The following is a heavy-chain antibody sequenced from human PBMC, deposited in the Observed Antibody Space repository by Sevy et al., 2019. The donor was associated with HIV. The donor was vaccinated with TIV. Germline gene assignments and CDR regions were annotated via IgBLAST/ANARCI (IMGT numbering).Heavy chain of an antibody. D-gene: IGHD4-17*01. CDR1: GGSISSSNW. Sequence: SESLSLTCAVSGGSISSSNWWSWVRQPPGKGLEWIGEIYYGGTTNYNPFLKSRVTISIDKSKNHFSLNLTSVTAADTALYYCARDGARGSYGDYDGDAFHVWGQGTLVTVSS. CDR3: ARDGARGSYGDYDGDAFHV. V-gene: IGHV4-4*02. J-gene: IGHJ3*01. CDR2: IYYGGTT.